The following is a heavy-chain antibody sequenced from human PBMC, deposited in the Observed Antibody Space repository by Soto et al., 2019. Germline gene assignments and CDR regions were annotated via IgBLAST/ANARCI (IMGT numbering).Heavy chain of an antibody. CDR3: ARGMYLSRFDG. J-gene: IGHJ4*01. CDR1: EFTLSSYY. V-gene: IGHV3-7*01. Sequence: PGGSLRLSCVASEFTLSSYYMSWVRQAPGKGLEWVANIKPDGSQRKYVDSVKGRFTISRDNAKTSLYLQMNSLSAGDTAGYYCARGMYLSRFDGWGQGILVTVS. CDR2: IKPDGSQR. D-gene: IGHD2-8*01.